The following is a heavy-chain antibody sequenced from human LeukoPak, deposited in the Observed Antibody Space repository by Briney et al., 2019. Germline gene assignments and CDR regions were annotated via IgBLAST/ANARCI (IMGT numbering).Heavy chain of an antibody. CDR1: GFTFSTYA. Sequence: GGSLRLSCAASGFTFSTYAMSWVRQAPGKGLEWVSGISGSGGSTYYADSVRGRFTISRDNSKNTVYLQMNSLRAEDTALYYCAKDPYCTSASCYGFDYWGQGTLVTVSS. J-gene: IGHJ4*02. D-gene: IGHD2-2*01. CDR2: ISGSGGST. V-gene: IGHV3-23*01. CDR3: AKDPYCTSASCYGFDY.